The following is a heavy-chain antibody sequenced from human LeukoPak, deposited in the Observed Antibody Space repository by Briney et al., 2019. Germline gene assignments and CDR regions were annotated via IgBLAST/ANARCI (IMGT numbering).Heavy chain of an antibody. D-gene: IGHD1-26*01. V-gene: IGHV3-21*01. Sequence: PGGSLRLSCAAAGFTFTSYSMNWVRQAPGRGLEWVSSISGDSIYIYYADSVRGRFTISRDNAKSSLFLQMNSLRAEDTAVYYCLTVVETTIAAFDIWGQGTMVTVSS. CDR2: ISGDSIYI. J-gene: IGHJ3*02. CDR3: LTVVETTIAAFDI. CDR1: GFTFTSYS.